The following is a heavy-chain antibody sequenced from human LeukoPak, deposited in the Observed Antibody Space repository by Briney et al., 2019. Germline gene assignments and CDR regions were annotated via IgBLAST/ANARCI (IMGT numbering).Heavy chain of an antibody. V-gene: IGHV3-23*01. CDR2: INGSGGNT. CDR3: AELGITMIGGV. D-gene: IGHD3-10*02. Sequence: GGSLRLSCAASGFTFSNSAMSWVRQAPGKGLEWVSDINGSGGNTYYADSVKGRFTISRDNSKNTVYLQMNSLRAEDTAVYYCAELGITMIGGVWGKGTTVTISS. CDR1: GFTFSNSA. J-gene: IGHJ6*04.